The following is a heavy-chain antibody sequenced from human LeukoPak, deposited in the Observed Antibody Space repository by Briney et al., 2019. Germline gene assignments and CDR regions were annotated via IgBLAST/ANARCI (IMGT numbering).Heavy chain of an antibody. CDR3: TRGDVLLWFGDPY. D-gene: IGHD3-10*01. Sequence: GGSLRLSCTASGFTFGDYAMSWFRQAPGKGLEWVGFTRSKAYGGTTEYAASVEGRFTISRDDSKSIAYLQMNSLKTEDTAVYYCTRGDVLLWFGDPYWGQGTLVTVSS. V-gene: IGHV3-49*03. J-gene: IGHJ4*02. CDR1: GFTFGDYA. CDR2: TRSKAYGGTT.